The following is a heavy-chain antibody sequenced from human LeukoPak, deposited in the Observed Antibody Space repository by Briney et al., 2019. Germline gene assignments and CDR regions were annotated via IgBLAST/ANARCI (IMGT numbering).Heavy chain of an antibody. V-gene: IGHV3-23*01. CDR3: AKYITVTTNSYYYYMDV. CDR2: ISDGGFST. Sequence: GGSLRLSCAASGFTFTTPAMPWVRQAQGKGLEWAPYISDGGFSTYYADSVKGRFTISRDNSKNTLHLQMTSLRAEDTAVYYCAKYITVTTNSYYYYMDVWGKGTTVTVSS. CDR1: GFTFTTPA. D-gene: IGHD4-11*01. J-gene: IGHJ6*03.